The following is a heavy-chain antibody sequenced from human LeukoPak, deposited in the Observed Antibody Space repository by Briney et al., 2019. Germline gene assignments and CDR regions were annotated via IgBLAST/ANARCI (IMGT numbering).Heavy chain of an antibody. CDR3: ARDSSLWFGKRFDY. Sequence: PGGSLRLSCAASGFTFSSYSMNWVRQAPGKGLEWVSYISSSSSTIYYADSVKGRFTISRDNAKNSLYLRMNSLRAEDTAVYYCARDSSLWFGKRFDYWGQGTLVTVSS. J-gene: IGHJ4*02. D-gene: IGHD3-10*01. CDR1: GFTFSSYS. CDR2: ISSSSSTI. V-gene: IGHV3-48*01.